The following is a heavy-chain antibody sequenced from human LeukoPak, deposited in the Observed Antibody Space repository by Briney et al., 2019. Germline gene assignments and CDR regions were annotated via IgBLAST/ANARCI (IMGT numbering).Heavy chain of an antibody. CDR2: IYYSGST. Sequence: SETLSLTCTVSGFSISSGDYYWSWIRQPPGKGLEWIVYIYYSGSTYYNPSLESRVTISVDTSKSQFSLKLSSVTAADTAVYYCAAYYYDSSGYPAYWGQAPLVTVPA. J-gene: IGHJ4*02. V-gene: IGHV4-30-4*02. CDR3: AAYYYDSSGYPAY. CDR1: GFSISSGDYY. D-gene: IGHD3-22*01.